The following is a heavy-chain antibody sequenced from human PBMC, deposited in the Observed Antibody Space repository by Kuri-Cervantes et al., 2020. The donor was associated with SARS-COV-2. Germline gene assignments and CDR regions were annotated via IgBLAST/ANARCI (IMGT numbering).Heavy chain of an antibody. Sequence: SETLSLTCTVSGGSISSGDYYWSWIRQPPGKGLEWVGYIYYSGSTYYNPSLKSRVTISVDTSKNQFSLKLNSVTAADTAVYYCARGYSSGWPDYWGQGTLVTVSS. CDR1: GGSISSGDYY. D-gene: IGHD6-19*01. V-gene: IGHV4-30-4*08. J-gene: IGHJ4*02. CDR2: IYYSGST. CDR3: ARGYSSGWPDY.